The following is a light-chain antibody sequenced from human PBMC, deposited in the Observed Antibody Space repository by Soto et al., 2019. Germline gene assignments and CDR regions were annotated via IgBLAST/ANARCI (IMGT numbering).Light chain of an antibody. J-gene: IGLJ1*01. CDR1: SSDVGAYNF. CDR3: CSSAGSTYV. Sequence: QSVLTQPRSVSGSPGQSVTISCTGTSSDVGAYNFVSWYQQYPGKAPKLMIYAVTKRPSGVPDRFSGSKSGNTASLTISGLQAEDEADYYSCSSAGSTYVFGTGTKVTVL. CDR2: AVT. V-gene: IGLV2-11*01.